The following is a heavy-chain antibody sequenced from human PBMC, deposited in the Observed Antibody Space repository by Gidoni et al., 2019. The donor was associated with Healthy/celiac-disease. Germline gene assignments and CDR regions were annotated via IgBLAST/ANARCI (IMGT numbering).Heavy chain of an antibody. Sequence: EVQLLESGGGLVQPGGSLRLSCAASGFTFSSYAMSWVRQAPGKGLEWVSAISGSGGSTYYADSVKGRFTISRDNSKNTLYLQMNSLRAEDTAVYYCAKEVSLVVVPAKELDYWGQGTLVTVSS. V-gene: IGHV3-23*01. D-gene: IGHD2-2*01. CDR1: GFTFSSYA. CDR2: ISGSGGST. J-gene: IGHJ4*02. CDR3: AKEVSLVVVPAKELDY.